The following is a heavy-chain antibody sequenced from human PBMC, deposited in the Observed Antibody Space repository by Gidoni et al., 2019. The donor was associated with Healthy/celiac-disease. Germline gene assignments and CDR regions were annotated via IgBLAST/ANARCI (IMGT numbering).Heavy chain of an antibody. CDR3: ARESPSGYSYGYVIY. D-gene: IGHD5-18*01. CDR1: GFTFSSYS. Sequence: EVQLVESGGGLVQPGGSLRLSCAASGFTFSSYSMNWVRQAPGKGLEWVSYISSSSSTIYYADSVKGRFTISRDNPKNSLYLQMNSLRAEDTAVYYCARESPSGYSYGYVIYWGQGTLVTVSS. V-gene: IGHV3-48*01. J-gene: IGHJ4*02. CDR2: ISSSSSTI.